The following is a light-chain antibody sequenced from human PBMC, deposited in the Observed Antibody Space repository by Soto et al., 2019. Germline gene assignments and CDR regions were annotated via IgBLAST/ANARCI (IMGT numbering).Light chain of an antibody. CDR2: EVS. Sequence: QSELTQPASVSWSPGQSITISCTGTSSDVGGYNYVSWYQQHPGKAPKLMIYEVSNRPSGVSNRFSGSKSGNTASLTISGLQAEDEADYYCGSYTSSSTYVFGTGTKVTVL. CDR3: GSYTSSSTYV. CDR1: SSDVGGYNY. J-gene: IGLJ1*01. V-gene: IGLV2-14*01.